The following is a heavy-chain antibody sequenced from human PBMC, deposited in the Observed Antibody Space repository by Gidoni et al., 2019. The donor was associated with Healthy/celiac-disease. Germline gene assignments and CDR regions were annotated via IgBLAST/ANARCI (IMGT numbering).Heavy chain of an antibody. Sequence: QITLKESGPTLVKPTQTLTLTCIFSGFSLSTSGVGVGWIRQPPGKALEWLALIYWDDDKRYSPSLKSRLTITKDTSKNQVVLTMTNMDPVDTATYYCAHFQDGYNVNWFDPWGQGTLVTVSS. D-gene: IGHD5-12*01. J-gene: IGHJ5*02. CDR1: GFSLSTSGVG. V-gene: IGHV2-5*02. CDR2: IYWDDDK. CDR3: AHFQDGYNVNWFDP.